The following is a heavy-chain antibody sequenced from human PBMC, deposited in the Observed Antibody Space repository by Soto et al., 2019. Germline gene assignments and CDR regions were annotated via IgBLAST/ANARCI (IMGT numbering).Heavy chain of an antibody. Sequence: PGESLKISCKTSGYSFTNYWIGWVRQRAGKGLEWMGIIYPGDSDLRYSPSFQGQVTISADKSISTAYLQWSSLKASDTAMYYYARHTHLLGYCYDGGCPNDAFDIWGQGTMVTVSS. CDR1: GYSFTNYW. D-gene: IGHD2-15*01. CDR3: ARHTHLLGYCYDGGCPNDAFDI. J-gene: IGHJ3*02. CDR2: IYPGDSDL. V-gene: IGHV5-51*01.